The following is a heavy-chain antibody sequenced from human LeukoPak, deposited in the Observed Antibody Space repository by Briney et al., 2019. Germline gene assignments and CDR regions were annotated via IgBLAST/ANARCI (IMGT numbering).Heavy chain of an antibody. J-gene: IGHJ4*02. V-gene: IGHV3-48*02. CDR1: GFTFSRYI. Sequence: GGSLRLSCATSGFTFSRYIMNWVRQAPGKGLEWVSYIRSSGDVIYYADSVKGRFTISRDTAKNSVYLQMNSLRDEDTAVYYCVRDPDALDYWGQGTQVTVSS. CDR2: IRSSGDVI. CDR3: VRDPDALDY.